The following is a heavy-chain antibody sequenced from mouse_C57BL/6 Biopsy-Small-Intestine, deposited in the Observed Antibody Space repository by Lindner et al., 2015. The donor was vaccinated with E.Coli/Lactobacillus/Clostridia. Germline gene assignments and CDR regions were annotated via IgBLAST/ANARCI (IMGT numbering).Heavy chain of an antibody. Sequence: SVKVSCKASGYTFVNHDIDWVRQAPGQGLEWMGWISGYNGDTKYAQNFQARLTMTTDTSTSTAYMELRSLRSDDTAVYYCARSSVYFDLSSHYAYWGQGTLVTVSS. V-gene: IGHV1-14*01. CDR1: GYTFVNHD. J-gene: IGHJ4*01. CDR2: ISGYNGDT. D-gene: IGHD2-4*01. CDR3: ARSSVYFDLSSHYAY.